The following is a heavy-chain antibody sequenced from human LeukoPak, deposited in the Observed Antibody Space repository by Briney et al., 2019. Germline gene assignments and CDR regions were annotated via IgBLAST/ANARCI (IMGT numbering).Heavy chain of an antibody. J-gene: IGHJ5*02. CDR1: GDSISSYY. CDR2: IYASGST. V-gene: IGHV4-4*07. Sequence: SETLSLTCSVSGDSISSYYWSWIRQPAGKGLEWIGRIYASGSTNYNPSLKSRVTMSLDTSKNQFSLNLSSVTAADTAVYYCARKALPGNWFDPWGQGTLVTVSS. CDR3: ARKALPGNWFDP.